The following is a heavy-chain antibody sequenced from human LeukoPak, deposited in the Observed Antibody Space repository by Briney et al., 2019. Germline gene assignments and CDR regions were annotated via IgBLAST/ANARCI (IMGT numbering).Heavy chain of an antibody. CDR2: ISGSGGST. Sequence: GGSLRLSCVASGFAFSSYGMSWVRQAPGKGLEWVSAISGSGGSTYYADSVKGRFTISRDNSKNTLYLQMNSLRAEDTAVYYCAKGKLLWFGELLGRFDPWGQGTLVTVSS. D-gene: IGHD3-10*01. CDR1: GFAFSSYG. V-gene: IGHV3-23*01. J-gene: IGHJ5*02. CDR3: AKGKLLWFGELLGRFDP.